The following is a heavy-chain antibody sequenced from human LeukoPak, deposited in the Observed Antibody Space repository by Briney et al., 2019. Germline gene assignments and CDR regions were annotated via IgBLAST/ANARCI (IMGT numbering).Heavy chain of an antibody. CDR2: TSYDGSNK. CDR1: GFSFGDYA. J-gene: IGHJ4*02. CDR3: ASASGGSCYSTGDY. V-gene: IGHV3-30-3*01. Sequence: GRSLRLSCTASGFSFGDYAMSWVRQAPGKGLEWVAVTSYDGSNKYYADSVKGRFTISRDNSKNTLYLQMNSLRAEDSAVYYCASASGGSCYSTGDYWGQGTLVTVSS. D-gene: IGHD2-15*01.